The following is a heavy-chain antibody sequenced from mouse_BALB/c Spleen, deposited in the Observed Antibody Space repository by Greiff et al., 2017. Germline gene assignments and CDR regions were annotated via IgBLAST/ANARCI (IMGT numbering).Heavy chain of an antibody. D-gene: IGHD2-4*01. V-gene: IGHV14-3*02. CDR1: GFNIKDTY. CDR3: ARGFMITTSWFAY. J-gene: IGHJ3*01. Sequence: EVQLQQSGAELVKPGASVKLSCTASGFNIKDTYMHWVKQRPEQGLEWIGRIDPANGNTKYDPKFQGKATITADTSSNTAYLQLSSLTSEDTAVHYCARGFMITTSWFAYWGQGTLVTVSA. CDR2: IDPANGNT.